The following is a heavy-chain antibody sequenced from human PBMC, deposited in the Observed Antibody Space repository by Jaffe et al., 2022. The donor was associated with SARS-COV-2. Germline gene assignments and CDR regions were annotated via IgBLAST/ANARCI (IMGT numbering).Heavy chain of an antibody. Sequence: QLQLQESGPGLVKPSETLSLTCTVSGGSISSSSYYWGWIRQPPGKGLEWIGSIYYSGSTYYNPSLKSRVTISVDTSKNQFSLKLSSVTAADTAVYYCFSVDQLLRYFDWLPTWYYYYYMDVWGKGTTVTVSS. CDR1: GGSISSSSYY. D-gene: IGHD3-9*01. CDR3: FSVDQLLRYFDWLPTWYYYYYMDV. J-gene: IGHJ6*03. V-gene: IGHV4-39*01. CDR2: IYYSGST.